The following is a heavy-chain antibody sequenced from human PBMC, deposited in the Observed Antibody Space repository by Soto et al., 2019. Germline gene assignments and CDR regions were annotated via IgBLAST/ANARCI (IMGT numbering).Heavy chain of an antibody. V-gene: IGHV1-69*13. CDR2: IIPIFGTA. CDR3: ARAASFRLAARPGVYNRFDP. CDR1: GGTFSSYA. Sequence: GASVKVSCKASGGTFSSYAISWVRQAPGQGLEWMGGIIPIFGTANYAQKFQGRVTITADESTSTAYMELSSLRSEDTAVYYCARAASFRLAARPGVYNRFDPWVQGTLVTVSS. J-gene: IGHJ5*02. D-gene: IGHD6-6*01.